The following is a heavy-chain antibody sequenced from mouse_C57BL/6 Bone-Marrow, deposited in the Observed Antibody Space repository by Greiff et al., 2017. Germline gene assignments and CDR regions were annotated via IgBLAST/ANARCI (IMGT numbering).Heavy chain of an antibody. CDR1: GYTFTSYW. Sequence: QVQLQQPGAELVKPGASVKLSCKASGYTFTSYWMQWVKQRPGQGLEWIGEIDPSDSYTNYNQKFKGKATLSVDTAYSTAYMQLSGLTSEDSAVYYCAIERYPLYYWGQGTTLTVSS. CDR2: IDPSDSYT. CDR3: AIERYPLYY. J-gene: IGHJ2*01. V-gene: IGHV1-50*01. D-gene: IGHD2-14*01.